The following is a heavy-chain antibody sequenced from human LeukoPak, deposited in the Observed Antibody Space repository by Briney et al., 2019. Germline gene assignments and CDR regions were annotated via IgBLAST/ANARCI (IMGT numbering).Heavy chain of an antibody. D-gene: IGHD2-15*01. Sequence: ASVKVSCKASGYTFTSYGISWVRQAPGQGLEWMGWISAYNGNTNYAQKLQGRITMTTDTSTSTAYMELRSLRSDDTAVYYCATAPAYCSGGSCYQDYWGQGTQVTVSS. CDR1: GYTFTSYG. CDR3: ATAPAYCSGGSCYQDY. J-gene: IGHJ4*02. V-gene: IGHV1-18*01. CDR2: ISAYNGNT.